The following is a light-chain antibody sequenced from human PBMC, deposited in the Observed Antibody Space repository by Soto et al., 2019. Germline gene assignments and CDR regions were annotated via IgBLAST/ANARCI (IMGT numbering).Light chain of an antibody. CDR1: QSVSSSF. CDR3: QQYGSSPT. V-gene: IGKV3-20*01. Sequence: EIVFTQAPGTLSVSRGERATLSCWASQSVSSSFVAWYQQKPGQAPRLLIYGASSRAAGIPDRFSGSGSGTDFTLTISRLEPEDFAVYHCQQYGSSPTLGQGTKVDIK. CDR2: GAS. J-gene: IGKJ1*01.